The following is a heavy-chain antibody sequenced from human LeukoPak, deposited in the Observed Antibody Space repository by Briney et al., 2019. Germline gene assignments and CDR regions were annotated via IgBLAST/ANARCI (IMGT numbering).Heavy chain of an antibody. J-gene: IGHJ4*02. Sequence: GGSLRLSCAASGFTFSSCAMSWVRQAPGKGLEWVSFISGSGGSTYYADSVKGRFTISRDNSKNTLYLQMNSLRAEDTAIYYCAKLWFGELSWVDYWGQGTLVTVSS. CDR3: AKLWFGELSWVDY. CDR2: ISGSGGST. CDR1: GFTFSSCA. D-gene: IGHD3-10*01. V-gene: IGHV3-23*01.